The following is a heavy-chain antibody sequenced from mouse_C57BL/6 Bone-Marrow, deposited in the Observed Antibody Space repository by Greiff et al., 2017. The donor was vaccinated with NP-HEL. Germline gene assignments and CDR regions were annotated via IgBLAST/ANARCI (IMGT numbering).Heavy chain of an antibody. V-gene: IGHV1-53*01. J-gene: IGHJ2*01. D-gene: IGHD4-1*02. Sequence: QVQLQQPGTELVKPGASVKLSCKASGYTFTSYWMHWVKQRPGQGLEWIGNINPSNGGTNYNEKFKGKATLTVDKSSSTAYMQLSSLTSEDSAVYYCARSSTGTDYFDYWGQGTTLTVSS. CDR3: ARSSTGTDYFDY. CDR2: INPSNGGT. CDR1: GYTFTSYW.